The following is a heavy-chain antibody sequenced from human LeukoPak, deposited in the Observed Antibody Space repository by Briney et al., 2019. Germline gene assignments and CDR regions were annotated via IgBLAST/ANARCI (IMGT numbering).Heavy chain of an antibody. J-gene: IGHJ4*02. Sequence: SETLSLTCSVSGGSISSHYWNWIRQPPGKGLEWIGYIYYSGSTNSSPSLKSRVTISVDTSKNQFSLRLRSVTAADTAVYYCARLCSGGSCYRHSDYWGQGTLVTVSS. CDR3: ARLCSGGSCYRHSDY. D-gene: IGHD2-15*01. V-gene: IGHV4-59*08. CDR1: GGSISSHY. CDR2: IYYSGST.